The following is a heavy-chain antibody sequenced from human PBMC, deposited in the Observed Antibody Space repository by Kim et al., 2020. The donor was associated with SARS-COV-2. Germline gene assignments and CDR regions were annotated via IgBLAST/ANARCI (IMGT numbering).Heavy chain of an antibody. D-gene: IGHD3-10*01. CDR3: AREKLSTVGDASDI. CDR2: ITAYGSLT. V-gene: IGHV3-48*03. Sequence: GGSLRLSCTASGFTFSSYEMNWVGQIPGKGLEWVSYITAYGSLTFYADSVKGRFIVSRDNAKNSLYLQMNSLRVEDTAVYYCAREKLSTVGDASDIWGQGTMVTVSS. CDR1: GFTFSSYE. J-gene: IGHJ3*02.